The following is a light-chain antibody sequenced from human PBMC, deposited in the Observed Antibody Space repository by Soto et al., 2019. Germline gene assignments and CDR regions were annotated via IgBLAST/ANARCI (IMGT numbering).Light chain of an antibody. CDR3: QQYNNWPRT. Sequence: EIVMTQSPATLSVSPGERATLSCRASQSVSSNLAWYQQKPGQAPRLLIYGASTRATGIPARFSGSSSVTEFTLTISSLQSEDFAVYYCQQYNNWPRTFGKGTKVEIK. J-gene: IGKJ1*01. CDR2: GAS. V-gene: IGKV3-15*01. CDR1: QSVSSN.